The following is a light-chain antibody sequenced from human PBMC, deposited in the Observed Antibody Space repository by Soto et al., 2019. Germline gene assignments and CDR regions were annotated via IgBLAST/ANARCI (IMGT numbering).Light chain of an antibody. CDR1: QSVNNY. CDR3: HQRSSWPLT. V-gene: IGKV3-11*01. Sequence: IVLSRSPATLFLSPGERATLSCRASQSVNNYLAWYQQKPGQAPRLLIYDASSRATDIPARFSGSGSGTDFTLTISSLEPEDFATYYCHQRSSWPLTFGGGTKVDIK. CDR2: DAS. J-gene: IGKJ4*01.